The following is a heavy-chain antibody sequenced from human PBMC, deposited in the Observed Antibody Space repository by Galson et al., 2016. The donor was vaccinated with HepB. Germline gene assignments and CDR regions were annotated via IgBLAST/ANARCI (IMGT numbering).Heavy chain of an antibody. CDR2: ICDGGSA. CDR3: ARDPPGVPDFALDV. Sequence: SLRLSCAASGFTVSSNCMSWVRQAPGKGLEWVSLICDGGSAYYTDSVKARFTISRDNSKNTLYLKMNHLRPEDTEVYFCARDPPGVPDFALDVWGQGTTVTVSS. J-gene: IGHJ6*02. D-gene: IGHD3-10*01. V-gene: IGHV3-66*01. CDR1: GFTVSSNC.